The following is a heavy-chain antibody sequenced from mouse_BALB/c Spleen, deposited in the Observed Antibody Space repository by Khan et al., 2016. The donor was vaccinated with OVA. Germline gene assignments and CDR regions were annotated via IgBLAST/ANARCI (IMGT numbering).Heavy chain of an antibody. J-gene: IGHJ3*01. CDR3: ASGGYSSFAY. V-gene: IGHV1-5*01. D-gene: IGHD1-3*01. CDR2: IYPGNSDT. Sequence: VQLKESGTVLARPGASVKMSCKAPGYSFTSYLIHWVKQRPGQGLEWIGDIYPGNSDTTYNQKFKDKAKLTAGTSANTSYMELSSLTNEDTAVYYSASGGYSSFAYWGQGTLVTVSA. CDR1: GYSFTSYL.